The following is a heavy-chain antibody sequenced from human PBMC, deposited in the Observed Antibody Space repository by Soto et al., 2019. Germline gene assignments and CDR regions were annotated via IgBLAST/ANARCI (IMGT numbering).Heavy chain of an antibody. D-gene: IGHD1-26*01. J-gene: IGHJ5*02. CDR2: SIPRFGTT. CDR3: AIGPSGTYSWFDP. Sequence: QVHLVQSGAEVKKPGSSVKVSCKASGGTFSSYGINGVRQAPGQGLEWMAGSIPRFGTTNHAQKFKGRVTVTADESTTTAYMELKTLRSEDTAIYYCAIGPSGTYSWFDPWGQGTLVTVSS. V-gene: IGHV1-69*01. CDR1: GGTFSSYG.